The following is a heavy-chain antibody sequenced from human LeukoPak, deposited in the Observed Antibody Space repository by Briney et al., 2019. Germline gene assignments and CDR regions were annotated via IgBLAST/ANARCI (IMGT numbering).Heavy chain of an antibody. CDR3: ARGTSANFDY. CDR2: TYYSGST. J-gene: IGHJ4*02. D-gene: IGHD1-14*01. Sequence: SETLSLTCTVSGGSISGGGYYWSWIRQHPGKGLEWIGYTYYSGSTYYNPSLKSRVAISVDTSKNQFSLKVSSVTAADTAVYYCARGTSANFDYWGQGTLVTVSS. V-gene: IGHV4-31*03. CDR1: GGSISGGGYY.